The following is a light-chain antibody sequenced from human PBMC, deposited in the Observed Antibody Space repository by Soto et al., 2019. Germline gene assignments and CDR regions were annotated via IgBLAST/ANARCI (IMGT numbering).Light chain of an antibody. CDR1: RDISRY. CDR3: QQLYSYSS. CDR2: SAS. Sequence: DIQLTQSPSFVSASVGERVTITCRASRDISRYLAWYQHKPGEPPKLLISSASTLQSGVPSRFSGSGSGTEFSLTVTYLLPEDFATYYCQQLYSYSSFGQGTRLENK. V-gene: IGKV1-9*01. J-gene: IGKJ5*01.